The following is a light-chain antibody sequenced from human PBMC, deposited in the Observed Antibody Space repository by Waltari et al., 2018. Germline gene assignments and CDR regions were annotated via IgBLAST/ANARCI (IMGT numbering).Light chain of an antibody. CDR3: QTGGHGTWV. J-gene: IGLJ3*02. V-gene: IGLV4-69*01. CDR1: SWHSSNA. Sequence: QLVLTQSPSASASLGASVKLTCTLTSWHSSNAVAWLQQRPEKGPRYLMKVNSDGSHSKGDEIPDRFSGSSSGAERYLTISSLQSEDEADYYCQTGGHGTWVFGGGTKLTVL. CDR2: VNSDGSH.